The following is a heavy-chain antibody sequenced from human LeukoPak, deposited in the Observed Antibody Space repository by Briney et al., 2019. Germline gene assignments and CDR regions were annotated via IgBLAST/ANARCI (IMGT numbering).Heavy chain of an antibody. CDR2: IIPIFGTA. J-gene: IGHJ3*01. CDR3: ARVDSSDDSSGYTIFRY. D-gene: IGHD3-22*01. V-gene: IGHV1-69*05. Sequence: GSSVKVSCKASRGTFSSYAISWVRQAPGQGLEWMGGIIPIFGTANYAQKFQGRVTITTDEYTSKAYMELSSLRSEDTAVYYCARVDSSDDSSGYTIFRYWGQGTMVTVSS. CDR1: RGTFSSYA.